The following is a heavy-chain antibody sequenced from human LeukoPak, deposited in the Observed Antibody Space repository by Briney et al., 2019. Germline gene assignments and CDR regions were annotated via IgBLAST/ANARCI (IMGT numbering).Heavy chain of an antibody. Sequence: SETLSLTCTVSGGSISSYYWSWTRQPPGKGQEWIGYIYYIGSTNYNPSLKSRVTISVDTSKNQFSLKLSSVTAADTAVYYCARDQSQNGRFDYWGQGTLVTVSS. CDR1: GGSISSYY. J-gene: IGHJ4*02. CDR3: ARDQSQNGRFDY. D-gene: IGHD2-8*01. CDR2: IYYIGST. V-gene: IGHV4-59*01.